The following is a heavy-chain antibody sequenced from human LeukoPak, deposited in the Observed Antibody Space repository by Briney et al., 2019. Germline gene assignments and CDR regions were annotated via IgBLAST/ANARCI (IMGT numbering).Heavy chain of an antibody. CDR1: GDSISSSSSY. CDR2: IYYSGST. D-gene: IGHD2-2*01. J-gene: IGHJ3*02. V-gene: IGHV4-39*07. CDR3: ARDLLGYCSSTSCNDAFDI. Sequence: PSETLSLTCTVSGDSISSSSSYWGWIRQPPGEGLEWIGSIYYSGSTNYNPSLKSRVTISVDTSKNQFSLKLSSVTAADTAVYYCARDLLGYCSSTSCNDAFDIWGQGTMVTVSS.